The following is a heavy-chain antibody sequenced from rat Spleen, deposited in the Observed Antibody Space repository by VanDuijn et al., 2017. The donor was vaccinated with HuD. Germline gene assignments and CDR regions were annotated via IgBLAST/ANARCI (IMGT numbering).Heavy chain of an antibody. V-gene: IGHV5-22*01. CDR2: ISYEGSST. CDR3: SNDWELYY. Sequence: EVQLVESGGGLVQPGRSLKLSCAASGFTFSNYYMAWVRQAPTKGLEWVASISYEGSSTYYGDSVKGRFTISRDNAKSSLYLQMNSLRSEDTATYYCSNDWELYYWGQGVMVTVSS. D-gene: IGHD1-3*01. J-gene: IGHJ2*01. CDR1: GFTFSNYY.